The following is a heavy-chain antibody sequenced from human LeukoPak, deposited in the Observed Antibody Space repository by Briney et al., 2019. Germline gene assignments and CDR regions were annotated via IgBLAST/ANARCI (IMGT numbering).Heavy chain of an antibody. J-gene: IGHJ4*02. CDR3: ARVNYYDSSGYYYLYFDY. CDR2: INHSGST. D-gene: IGHD3-22*01. CDR1: GGSFSGYY. Sequence: SETLSLTCAVYGGSFSGYYWSWIRQPPGKGLEWIGEINHSGSTNYNPSLKSRVTISVDTSKNQFSLKLSSVTAADTAVYYCARVNYYDSSGYYYLYFDYWGQGTLVTVSS. V-gene: IGHV4-34*01.